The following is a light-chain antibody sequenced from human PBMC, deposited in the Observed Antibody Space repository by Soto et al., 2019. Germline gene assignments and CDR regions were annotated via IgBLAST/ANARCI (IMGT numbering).Light chain of an antibody. Sequence: EIVMTQSPLSLTVTPGEPASISCKSSQSLQHNNGNTLLDWYMQKPGQCPQLLIYLGSRRAPGAPDRVSGSGSGTDFTLRISTVEADDAAIYYCMQALQTPRTFGQGTQLEI. CDR1: QSLQHNNGNTL. V-gene: IGKV2-28*01. J-gene: IGKJ1*01. CDR3: MQALQTPRT. CDR2: LGS.